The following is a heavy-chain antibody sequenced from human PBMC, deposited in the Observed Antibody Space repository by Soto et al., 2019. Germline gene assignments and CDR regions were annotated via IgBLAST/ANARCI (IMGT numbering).Heavy chain of an antibody. Sequence: EVQLVESGGGLVQPGGSLKLSCAASGFTFSGSAMHWVRQASGKGLEWVGRIRSKPNNYATAYAASVKGRITISRDDSKNTAYLQMNSLKTEDTAVYYCTRHLSDYWGQGTLVTVSS. J-gene: IGHJ4*02. V-gene: IGHV3-73*01. D-gene: IGHD3-16*02. CDR2: IRSKPNNYAT. CDR1: GFTFSGSA. CDR3: TRHLSDY.